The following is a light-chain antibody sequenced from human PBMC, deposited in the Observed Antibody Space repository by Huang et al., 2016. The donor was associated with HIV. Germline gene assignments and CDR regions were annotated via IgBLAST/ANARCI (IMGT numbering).Light chain of an antibody. J-gene: IGKJ4*01. CDR3: QQYNNWPPLT. CDR1: QNVNTD. V-gene: IGKV3-15*01. Sequence: EVVITQSPAILSVSPGERATLSCRASQNVNTDLAWYKHNPGQAPRLLSYGASTRATGLPARFSGNGSETEFTLTISSLQSEDFAIYYCQQYNNWPPLTFGGGTKVEIK. CDR2: GAS.